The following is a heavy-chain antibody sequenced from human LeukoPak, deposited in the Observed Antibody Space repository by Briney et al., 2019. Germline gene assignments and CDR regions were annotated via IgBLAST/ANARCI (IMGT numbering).Heavy chain of an antibody. D-gene: IGHD2-15*01. Sequence: PGGSLRLSCAASGFTFTSYSMNWVRQAPGKGLEWVSAISGSGGSTYYADFVKGRFTISRDNSKSTLYLQMNNLRADDTAVYYCAKVLLRALDYMDVWGKGTTATVSS. CDR3: AKVLLRALDYMDV. J-gene: IGHJ6*03. CDR2: ISGSGGST. CDR1: GFTFTSYS. V-gene: IGHV3-23*01.